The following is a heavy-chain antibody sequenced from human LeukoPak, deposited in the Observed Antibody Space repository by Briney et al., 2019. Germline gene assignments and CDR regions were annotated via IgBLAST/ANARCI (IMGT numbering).Heavy chain of an antibody. D-gene: IGHD3-3*01. CDR1: GFTFSTYG. CDR3: AKDSESGHNWAPFDH. V-gene: IGHV3-30*02. Sequence: GGSLRLSCAASGFTFSTYGMHWVRPAPGKGRGWVAFMRFNGNNIYYRDSVGGRFTISRDNSKNTLYLQMNSLRPEDTAVYYCAKDSESGHNWAPFDHWGQGTLVTVSS. CDR2: MRFNGNNI. J-gene: IGHJ5*02.